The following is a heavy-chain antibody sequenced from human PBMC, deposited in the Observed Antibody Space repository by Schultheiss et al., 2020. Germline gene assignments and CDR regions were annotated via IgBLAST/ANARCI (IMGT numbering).Heavy chain of an antibody. J-gene: IGHJ6*02. CDR2: ISAYNGNT. CDR1: GYTFTSYG. CDR3: ARDLGRQTANYVMDV. V-gene: IGHV1-18*01. Sequence: ASVKVSCKASGYTFTSYGISWVRQAPGQGLEWMGWISAYNGNTNYAQKLQGRVTMTTDTSTSTAYMELRSLRSEDTAVYYCARDLGRQTANYVMDVWGQGTTVTVSS. D-gene: IGHD1-14*01.